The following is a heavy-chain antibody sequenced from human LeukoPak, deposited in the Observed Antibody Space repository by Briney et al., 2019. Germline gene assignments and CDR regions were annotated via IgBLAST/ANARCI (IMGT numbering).Heavy chain of an antibody. V-gene: IGHV1-69*05. CDR3: ARDTGYCSSTSCYFYWFDP. CDR2: IIPIFGTA. CDR1: GGTFSSYA. J-gene: IGHJ5*02. Sequence: SVKVSCKASGGTFSSYAISWVRQAPGQGLEWMGGIIPIFGTANYAQKFQGRVTITTDESTSTAYMELSSLRSEDTAVYYCARDTGYCSSTSCYFYWFDPWAREPWSPSPQ. D-gene: IGHD2-2*01.